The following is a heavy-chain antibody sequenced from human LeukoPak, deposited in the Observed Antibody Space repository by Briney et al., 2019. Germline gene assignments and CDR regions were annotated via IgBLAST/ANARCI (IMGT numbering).Heavy chain of an antibody. CDR1: GFTFDDYA. D-gene: IGHD1-26*01. CDR3: AKGSGTYQGPFDS. J-gene: IGHJ4*02. Sequence: GGSLKLSCAASGFTFDDYAMHWVRQAPGKGLQWVSSISWNGDDIGYADSVKGRFTISRDNAKNFLYLQMNSLRTEDKALYYCAKGSGTYQGPFDSWGQGTLVTVSS. CDR2: ISWNGDDI. V-gene: IGHV3-9*01.